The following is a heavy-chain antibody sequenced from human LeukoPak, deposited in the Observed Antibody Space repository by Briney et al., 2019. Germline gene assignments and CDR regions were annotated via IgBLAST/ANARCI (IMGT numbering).Heavy chain of an antibody. CDR2: INHSGST. D-gene: IGHD3-22*01. Sequence: SETLSLTCAVYGGSFSGYYWSWIRQPPGKGLEWIGEINHSGSTNYNPSLKSRVTISVDTSKNQFSLKLSSVTAADTAVYYCARGPASYDSSGYHFDYWGQGTLVTVSS. V-gene: IGHV4-34*01. CDR1: GGSFSGYY. J-gene: IGHJ4*02. CDR3: ARGPASYDSSGYHFDY.